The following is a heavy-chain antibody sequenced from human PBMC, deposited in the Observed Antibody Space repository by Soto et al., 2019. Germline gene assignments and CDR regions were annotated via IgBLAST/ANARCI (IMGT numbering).Heavy chain of an antibody. Sequence: SETLSLTCAVYGGSFSGYYWSWIRQPPGKGLEWIGEINHSGSTNYNPSLKSRVTISVDTSKNQFSLKLSSVTAADTAVYYCAREGAKYPGYSSSWYSPRTSNYYYGMDVWGQGTTVTVS. CDR2: INHSGST. V-gene: IGHV4-34*01. D-gene: IGHD6-13*01. J-gene: IGHJ6*02. CDR1: GGSFSGYY. CDR3: AREGAKYPGYSSSWYSPRTSNYYYGMDV.